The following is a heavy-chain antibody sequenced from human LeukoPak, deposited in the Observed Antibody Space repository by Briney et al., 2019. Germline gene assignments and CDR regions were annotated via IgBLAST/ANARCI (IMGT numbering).Heavy chain of an antibody. D-gene: IGHD6-13*01. CDR2: INPSGGST. V-gene: IGHV1-46*01. J-gene: IGHJ6*03. Sequence: ASVKVSCKASGYTFTSYYMHWVRQAPGQGLEWMGIINPSGGSTSYAQKFQGRVTMTRDTSTSTVYMELSSLRSEDTAVYYCARDGIAAAGTYHYYYYYMDVWGKGTTVTVSS. CDR1: GYTFTSYY. CDR3: ARDGIAAAGTYHYYYYYMDV.